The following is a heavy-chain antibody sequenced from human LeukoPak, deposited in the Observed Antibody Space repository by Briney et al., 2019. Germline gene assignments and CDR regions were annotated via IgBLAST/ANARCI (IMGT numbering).Heavy chain of an antibody. J-gene: IGHJ4*02. Sequence: PGGPLRLSCAASGFTFSSYSMNWVRQAPGKGLEWVSSISSSSSYIYYADSVKGRFTISRDNAKNSLYLQMNSLRAEDTAVYYCARGDGITGTRRLFDYWGQGTLVTVSS. D-gene: IGHD1-20*01. CDR2: ISSSSSYI. CDR1: GFTFSSYS. V-gene: IGHV3-21*01. CDR3: ARGDGITGTRRLFDY.